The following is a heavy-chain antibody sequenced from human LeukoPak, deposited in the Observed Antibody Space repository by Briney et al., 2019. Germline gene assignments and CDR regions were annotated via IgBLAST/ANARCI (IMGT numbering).Heavy chain of an antibody. Sequence: PSETLSLTCTVSGGSISSGSYYWSWIRQPAGKGLEWIGRIYTSGSTNYNPSLKSRVTMSVDTSKNQFSLKLSPVTAADTAVYYCASYYDSSGFDIWGQGTMVTVSS. V-gene: IGHV4-61*02. CDR1: GGSISSGSYY. CDR3: ASYYDSSGFDI. J-gene: IGHJ3*02. D-gene: IGHD3-22*01. CDR2: IYTSGST.